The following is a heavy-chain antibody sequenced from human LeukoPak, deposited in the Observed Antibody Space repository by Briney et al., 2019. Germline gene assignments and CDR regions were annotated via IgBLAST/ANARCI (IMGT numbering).Heavy chain of an antibody. Sequence: KDGESLKISCKGSGDSFTSYWISWVRQMPGKGLEWMGRIDPSDSYTNYSPSFQGHVTISADKSISTAYLQWSSLKASDTAMYYCASDDDGFHYGVYDTPVWGQGTLVTVSS. CDR3: ASDDDGFHYGVYDTPV. CDR1: GDSFTSYW. CDR2: IDPSDSYT. V-gene: IGHV5-10-1*01. D-gene: IGHD4-17*01. J-gene: IGHJ4*02.